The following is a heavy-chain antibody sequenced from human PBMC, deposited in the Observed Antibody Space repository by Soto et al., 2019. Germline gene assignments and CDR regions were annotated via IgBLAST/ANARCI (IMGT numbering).Heavy chain of an antibody. V-gene: IGHV4-59*01. D-gene: IGHD4-17*01. CDR1: GGSISSYY. CDR2: IYYSGST. J-gene: IGHJ4*02. Sequence: PTETLSLTCTVPGGSISSYYWSWIRQPPGKGLEWIGYIYYSGSTNYNPSLKSRVTISVDTSKNQFSLKLSSVTAADTAVYYCARVGYGDPRPYFDYWGQGTLVTVSS. CDR3: ARVGYGDPRPYFDY.